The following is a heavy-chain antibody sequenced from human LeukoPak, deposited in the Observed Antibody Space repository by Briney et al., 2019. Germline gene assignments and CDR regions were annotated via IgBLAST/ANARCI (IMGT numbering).Heavy chain of an antibody. J-gene: IGHJ4*02. V-gene: IGHV3-23*01. CDR2: ISGSGGST. D-gene: IGHD3-9*01. CDR1: GFTFSSYG. Sequence: PGGSLRLSCAASGFTFSSYGMTWVRQALGKGLEWVSVISGSGGSTYYADSVEGRFTISRDNSKNTLYLQMNSLRAEDTAVYYCAKDSDYDILTGYYTLDYWGQGTLVTVSS. CDR3: AKDSDYDILTGYYTLDY.